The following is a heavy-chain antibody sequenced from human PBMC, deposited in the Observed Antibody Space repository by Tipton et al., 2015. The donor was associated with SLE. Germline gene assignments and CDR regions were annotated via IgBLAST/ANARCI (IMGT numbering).Heavy chain of an antibody. J-gene: IGHJ4*02. D-gene: IGHD1-26*01. CDR2: IYHSGST. Sequence: TLSLTCTVSGYSISSGYYWGWIRQPPGKGLEWIGSIYHSGSTYYNPSLKSRVTISVDTSKNQFSLKLSSVTAADTAVYYCARGQGEHFDYWGQGTLVTVSS. CDR1: GYSISSGYY. CDR3: ARGQGEHFDY. V-gene: IGHV4-38-2*02.